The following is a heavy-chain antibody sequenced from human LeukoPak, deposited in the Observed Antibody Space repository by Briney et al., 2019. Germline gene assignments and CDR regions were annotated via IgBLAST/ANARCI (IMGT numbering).Heavy chain of an antibody. CDR1: GYTFTSNY. J-gene: IGHJ4*02. CDR3: ARDQEGFDY. V-gene: IGHV1-46*01. Sequence: ASVKVSCKASGYTFTSNYLHWVRQAPGQALEWMGMIYPRDGSTSYAQNFQGRVTVTRDTSTTTVHMELRGLRSEDTAVYYCARDQEGFDYWGQGTVVTVSS. CDR2: IYPRDGST.